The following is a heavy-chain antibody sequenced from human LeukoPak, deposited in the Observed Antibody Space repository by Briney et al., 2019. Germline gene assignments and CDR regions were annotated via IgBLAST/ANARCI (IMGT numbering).Heavy chain of an antibody. CDR1: GGTFSSYA. V-gene: IGHV1-69*13. J-gene: IGHJ4*02. Sequence: SVTVSYKASGGTFSSYAISWVRQAPGQGLEWMGGIIPIFGTANYAQKFQGRVTITADESTSTAYMELSSLRSEDTAVYYCARDLDGSIAARPFDYWGQGTLVTVSS. CDR3: ARDLDGSIAARPFDY. CDR2: IIPIFGTA. D-gene: IGHD6-6*01.